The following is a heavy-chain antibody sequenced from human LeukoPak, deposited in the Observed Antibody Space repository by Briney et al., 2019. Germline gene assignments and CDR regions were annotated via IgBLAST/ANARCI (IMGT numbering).Heavy chain of an antibody. CDR3: AKDVGYYYDSSGYSGHAFDI. CDR2: ISWNSGSI. Sequence: GGSLRLSCAASGFTFYDYAMHWVRQAPGKGLEWVSGISWNSGSIGYADSVKGRFTISRDNAKNSLYLQMNSLRAEDTALYYCAKDVGYYYDSSGYSGHAFDIWGQGTMVTVSS. J-gene: IGHJ3*02. D-gene: IGHD3-22*01. CDR1: GFTFYDYA. V-gene: IGHV3-9*01.